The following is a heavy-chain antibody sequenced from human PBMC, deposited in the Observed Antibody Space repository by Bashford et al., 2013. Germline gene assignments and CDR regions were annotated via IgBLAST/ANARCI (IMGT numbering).Heavy chain of an antibody. CDR2: IYHSGST. J-gene: IGHJ6*03. D-gene: IGHD3-22*01. V-gene: IGHV4-4*02. CDR3: ARATLWTVVEHRSEYYYYYMDV. CDR1: GGSISSSNW. Sequence: SSETLSLTCAVSGGSISSSNWWSWVRQPPGKGLEWIGEIYHSGSTNYNPSLKSRVTISVDKSKNQFSLKLSSVTAADTAVYYCARATLWTVVEHRSEYYYYYMDVWGKGTTVTVSS.